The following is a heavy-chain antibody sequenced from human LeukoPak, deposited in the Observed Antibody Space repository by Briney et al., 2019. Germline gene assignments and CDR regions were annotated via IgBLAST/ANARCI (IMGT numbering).Heavy chain of an antibody. D-gene: IGHD6-13*01. CDR3: ARHDGSSWYYAFDV. J-gene: IGHJ3*01. CDR2: IYYSGST. CDR1: GGSISSYY. V-gene: IGHV4-59*08. Sequence: SETLSLTCTVSGGSISSYYWSWIRQPPGKGLEWIGYIYYSGSTNYNPSLKSRVTISVDTSKNQISLKLSSVTAADTAVYYCARHDGSSWYYAFDVWGQGTMVTVSS.